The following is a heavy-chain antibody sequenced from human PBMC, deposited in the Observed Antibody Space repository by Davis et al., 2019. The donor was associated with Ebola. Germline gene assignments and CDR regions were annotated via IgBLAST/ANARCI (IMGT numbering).Heavy chain of an antibody. CDR1: GGSISNSSYY. Sequence: LRLSCTVSGGSISNSSYYWGWTRQPPGKGLEWIGSIYYSGSTYYNPSLKSRVTISVDTSKNQFSLKLSSVTAADTAVYYCARHDQFLEWLLFNYWGQGTLVTVSS. CDR2: IYYSGST. D-gene: IGHD3-3*01. V-gene: IGHV4-39*01. CDR3: ARHDQFLEWLLFNY. J-gene: IGHJ4*02.